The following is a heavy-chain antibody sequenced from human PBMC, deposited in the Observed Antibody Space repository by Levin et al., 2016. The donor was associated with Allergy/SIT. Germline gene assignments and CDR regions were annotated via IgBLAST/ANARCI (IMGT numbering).Heavy chain of an antibody. D-gene: IGHD3-22*01. CDR2: ISGSGGST. CDR1: GFTFSSYA. Sequence: GESLKISCAASGFTFSSYAMSWVRQAPGKGLEWVSAISGSGGSTYYADSVKGRFTISRDNSKNTLYLQMNSLRAEDTAVYYCAKDSQSGYYYVVSDYWGQGTLVTVSS. J-gene: IGHJ4*02. CDR3: AKDSQSGYYYVVSDY. V-gene: IGHV3-23*01.